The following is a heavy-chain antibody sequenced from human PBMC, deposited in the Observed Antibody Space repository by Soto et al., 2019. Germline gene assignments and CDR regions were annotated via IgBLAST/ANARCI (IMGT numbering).Heavy chain of an antibody. CDR3: ARDLNLGSFDY. Sequence: EVQLVESGGGLVQPGGSLRLSCAASGFTFSSYSMNWVRQAPGKGLEWVSYISSSSSTIYYADSVKGRFTISRDNAKNSLYLQMYSLRAEDAAVYYGARDLNLGSFDYWGQGTLVTVSS. CDR2: ISSSSSTI. V-gene: IGHV3-48*01. CDR1: GFTFSSYS. J-gene: IGHJ4*02.